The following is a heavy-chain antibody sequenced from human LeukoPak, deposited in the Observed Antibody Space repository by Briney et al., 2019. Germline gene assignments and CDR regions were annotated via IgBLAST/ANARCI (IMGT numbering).Heavy chain of an antibody. J-gene: IGHJ4*02. CDR3: AKEVEVSPGPDY. D-gene: IGHD2-15*01. CDR2: ISTSGTTM. Sequence: GGSLRLSSASSEYTSRNAWLNWVRKAPGTGLELVSYISTSGTTMYYADSAKGRFTISRDNAKNSLYLQMNSLRAEDTAVYYCAKEVEVSPGPDYWGQGTLVTVSS. CDR1: EYTSRNAW. V-gene: IGHV3-48*04.